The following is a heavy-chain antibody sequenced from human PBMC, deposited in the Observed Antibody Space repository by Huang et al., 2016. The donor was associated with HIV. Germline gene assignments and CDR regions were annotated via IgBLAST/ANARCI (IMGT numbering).Heavy chain of an antibody. J-gene: IGHJ4*02. CDR3: ASQHIGAAATWF. Sequence: QLQLQESGPGQVKPSETLSLTCTVSGDFISSTNYYWGWIRQSPGKGLEWVGSVYQGGSTNDNPSLKGRVTLSVDTSTNQCSRKLNSVPAADTAVYYCASQHIGAAATWFWGRGTQVAVSS. V-gene: IGHV4-39*01. CDR2: VYQGGST. CDR1: GDFISSTNYY. D-gene: IGHD6-13*01.